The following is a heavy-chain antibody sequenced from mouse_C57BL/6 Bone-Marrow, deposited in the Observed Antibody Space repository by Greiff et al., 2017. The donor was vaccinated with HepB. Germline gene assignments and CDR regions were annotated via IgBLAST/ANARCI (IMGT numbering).Heavy chain of an antibody. Sequence: QVHVKQSGAELVRPGASVTLSCKASGYTFTDYEMHWVKQTPVHGLEWIGAIDPETGGTAYNQKFKGKAILTADKSSSTAYMELRSLTSEDSAVYYCARSGAAQARYFDYWGQGTTLTVSS. CDR1: GYTFTDYE. CDR2: IDPETGGT. D-gene: IGHD3-2*02. J-gene: IGHJ2*01. V-gene: IGHV1-15*01. CDR3: ARSGAAQARYFDY.